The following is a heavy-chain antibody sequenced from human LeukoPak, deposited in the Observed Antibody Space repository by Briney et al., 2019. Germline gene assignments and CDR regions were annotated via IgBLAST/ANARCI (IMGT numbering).Heavy chain of an antibody. Sequence: GESLKISCKGSGYSFTSYWIGWVRQMPGKCLERMGIIYPGESDTRYSPPFQGQVTISADKSISTAYLQWSSLKASDTAMYYCARHSHDYVWGSYKGPVDYWGQGTLVTVSS. D-gene: IGHD3-16*01. V-gene: IGHV5-51*01. J-gene: IGHJ4*02. CDR2: IYPGESDT. CDR1: GYSFTSYW. CDR3: ARHSHDYVWGSYKGPVDY.